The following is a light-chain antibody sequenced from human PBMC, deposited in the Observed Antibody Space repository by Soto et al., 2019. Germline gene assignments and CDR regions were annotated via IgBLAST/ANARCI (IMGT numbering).Light chain of an antibody. V-gene: IGKV3-20*01. Sequence: EIVWTQSPGTLSLSQGERATLSCRASQSISSNYVAWYQQKPGQAPRLLIYDASSRATGIPNRFSGSGSGTDFTLTISRLEPEDFAVFYCQQYGDSPTFGQGTKLDIK. CDR2: DAS. CDR1: QSISSNY. CDR3: QQYGDSPT. J-gene: IGKJ1*01.